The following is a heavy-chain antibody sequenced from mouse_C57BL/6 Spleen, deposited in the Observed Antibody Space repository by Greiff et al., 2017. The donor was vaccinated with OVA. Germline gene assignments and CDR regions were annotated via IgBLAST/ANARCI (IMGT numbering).Heavy chain of an antibody. CDR1: GYTFTNYW. CDR3: SRARSNRHTCAFGG. V-gene: IGHV1-7*01. Sequence: QVQLQQSGAELAKPGASVKLSCKASGYTFTNYWMHWVKQRPGQGLEWIGYINPSNGYTKYNQKFKDKATLTADKSSSTAYMQLSSLTYEDSAVYYCSRARSNRHTCAFGGCGTGTPATVSS. D-gene: IGHD6-1*01. CDR2: INPSNGYT. J-gene: IGHJ1*03.